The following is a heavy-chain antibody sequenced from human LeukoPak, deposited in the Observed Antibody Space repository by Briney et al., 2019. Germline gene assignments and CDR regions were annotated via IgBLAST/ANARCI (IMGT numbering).Heavy chain of an antibody. Sequence: PGGSLRLSCAASGFTLDDYAMHWFRQAPGKGLEWVSGISWNSGSIGYADSVKGRFTISRDNAKNSLYLQMNSLRAEDTALYYCAKDRSSSWYGVFDYCGQGTLVTVSS. CDR1: GFTLDDYA. V-gene: IGHV3-9*01. D-gene: IGHD6-13*01. CDR2: ISWNSGSI. CDR3: AKDRSSSWYGVFDY. J-gene: IGHJ4*02.